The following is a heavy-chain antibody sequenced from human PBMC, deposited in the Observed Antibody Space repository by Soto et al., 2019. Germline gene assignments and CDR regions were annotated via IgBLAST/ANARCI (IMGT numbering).Heavy chain of an antibody. V-gene: IGHV4-39*01. CDR1: GGSISSSSYY. CDR3: PRPSYSRAWYMDY. D-gene: IGHD6-19*01. Sequence: SETLSLPCTVSGGSISSSSYYWGWIRQPPGKGLEWIGSFYYSGSTYYNPSLKSRVTISLDTSKNQFSLKLRSVTAADTAVYSCPRPSYSRAWYMDYWGQGNPVTVYS. CDR2: FYYSGST. J-gene: IGHJ4*02.